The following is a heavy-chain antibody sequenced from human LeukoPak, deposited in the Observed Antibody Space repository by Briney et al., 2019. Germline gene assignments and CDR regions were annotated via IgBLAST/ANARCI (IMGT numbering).Heavy chain of an antibody. Sequence: GASLKVSFKASVGTFINYAISWVRQAPGQGLEWMGGIIPIFGSANYAQKFQGRVTITADESTSTDYMELSSLRSEDTAVYYCARATIPNYYGSGSYFDYWGQGTLVSVSS. CDR2: IIPIFGSA. CDR3: ARATIPNYYGSGSYFDY. J-gene: IGHJ4*02. CDR1: VGTFINYA. V-gene: IGHV1-69*13. D-gene: IGHD3-10*01.